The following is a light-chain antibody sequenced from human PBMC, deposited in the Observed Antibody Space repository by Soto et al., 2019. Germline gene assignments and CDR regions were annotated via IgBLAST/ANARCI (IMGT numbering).Light chain of an antibody. J-gene: IGLJ1*01. V-gene: IGLV2-14*01. CDR1: SSDIGAYNY. CDR3: CSYTSRNTPSV. CDR2: DVS. Sequence: QSALTQSASVSGSPGQSITISCTGTSSDIGAYNYVSWYQQHPGKAPKVMIHDVSNRPSGVSSRFSGSKSGNTSALTISGLQAEDEAYYYCCSYTSRNTPSVFGTGTKLTVL.